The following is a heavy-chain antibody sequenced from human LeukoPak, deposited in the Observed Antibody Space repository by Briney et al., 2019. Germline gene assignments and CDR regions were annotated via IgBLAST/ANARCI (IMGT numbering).Heavy chain of an antibody. CDR2: IKQDGSEK. CDR1: GFTFSSYG. V-gene: IGHV3-7*03. J-gene: IGHJ4*02. CDR3: ARQADTAMLIWSFTDY. D-gene: IGHD5-18*01. Sequence: GGSLRLSCAASGFTFSSYGMTWVRQAPGKGLEWVAYIKQDGSEKYYMDSVKGRFTISRDNAKNSLYLQMNSLRAGDTALYYCARQADTAMLIWSFTDYWGQGTLVTVSS.